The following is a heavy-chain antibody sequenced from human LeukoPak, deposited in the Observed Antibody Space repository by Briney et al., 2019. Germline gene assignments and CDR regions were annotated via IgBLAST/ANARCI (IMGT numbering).Heavy chain of an antibody. J-gene: IGHJ4*02. Sequence: SQTLSLTCTVSGGSISSGSYYWTWIRQPAEQRLEWIGHLYTSGTTSYNPSLQSRVTISADTSKHQFSLRLTSVTAADTAVYYCARAGGSVGWYGTIDSWGQGTLVTVSS. V-gene: IGHV4-61*09. CDR2: LYTSGTT. CDR1: GGSISSGSYY. D-gene: IGHD6-19*01. CDR3: ARAGGSVGWYGTIDS.